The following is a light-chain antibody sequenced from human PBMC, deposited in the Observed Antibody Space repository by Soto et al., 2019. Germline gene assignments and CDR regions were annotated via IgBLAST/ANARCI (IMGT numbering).Light chain of an antibody. CDR2: DAS. CDR3: QQYNSYWYT. V-gene: IGKV1-5*01. J-gene: IGKJ2*01. CDR1: QSINTW. Sequence: DIQMTQSPSTLSASVGDRVIITCRANQSINTWLAWYQQKPGKAPNLLIYDASSLQSGVPLRFSGSGSGTEFTLTISSLQPDDFATYCCQQYNSYWYTFGQGTRLEIK.